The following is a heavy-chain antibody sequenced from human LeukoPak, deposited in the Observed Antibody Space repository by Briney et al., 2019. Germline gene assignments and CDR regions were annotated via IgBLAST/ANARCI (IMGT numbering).Heavy chain of an antibody. Sequence: SETLSLTCTVSGGSISSYYWSWIRQPPGKGLEWIGYIYYSGSTNYNPSLKSRVTISVDTSKNQFSLKLSSVTAADTAVYYCARGRGGYVANPSYFDYWGQGTLVTVSS. J-gene: IGHJ4*02. CDR1: GGSISSYY. D-gene: IGHD5-12*01. V-gene: IGHV4-59*01. CDR3: ARGRGGYVANPSYFDY. CDR2: IYYSGST.